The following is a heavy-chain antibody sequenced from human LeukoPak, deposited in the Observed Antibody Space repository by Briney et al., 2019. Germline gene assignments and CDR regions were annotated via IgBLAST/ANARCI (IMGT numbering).Heavy chain of an antibody. Sequence: GGSLRLSCAASGFTFNNXGMQWVRQATGKGLEWVAVISYTGNTKYYVDSVKGRFTNSRDNSKNTLYLQMNSLRAEDTAVYYCVKESDEYSSSSSDYWGQGTPVTVST. V-gene: IGHV3-30*18. J-gene: IGHJ4*02. CDR2: ISYTGNTK. CDR3: VKESDEYSSSSSDY. CDR1: GFTFNNXG. D-gene: IGHD6-6*01.